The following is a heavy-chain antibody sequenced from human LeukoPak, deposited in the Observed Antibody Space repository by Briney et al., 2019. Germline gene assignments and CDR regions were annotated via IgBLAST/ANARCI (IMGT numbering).Heavy chain of an antibody. CDR3: ARVGGFGYSSSWPYNWFDP. J-gene: IGHJ5*02. CDR2: INTNTGNP. CDR1: GYTFTSYA. Sequence: ASVKVSCKASGYTFTSYAMNWVRQAPGQGLEWMGWINTNTGNPTYAQGFTGRFVFSLDTSVSTAYLQISSLKAEDTAVYYCARVGGFGYSSSWPYNWFDPWGQGTLVTVSS. V-gene: IGHV7-4-1*02. D-gene: IGHD6-13*01.